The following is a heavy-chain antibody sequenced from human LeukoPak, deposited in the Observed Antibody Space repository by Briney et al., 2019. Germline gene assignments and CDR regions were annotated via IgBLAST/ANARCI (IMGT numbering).Heavy chain of an antibody. CDR3: ATTTIRLGC. Sequence: SETLSLTCSVSGGSISSSSRYWGWIRQPPGKGLEWIGSIYYGGTTYYNPSLKSRVTMSVDTSKNQFSLKLTSVTAADTAVYYCATTTIRLGCWGQGTLVTVSS. J-gene: IGHJ4*02. CDR1: GGSISSSSRY. D-gene: IGHD1-1*01. CDR2: IYYGGTT. V-gene: IGHV4-39*07.